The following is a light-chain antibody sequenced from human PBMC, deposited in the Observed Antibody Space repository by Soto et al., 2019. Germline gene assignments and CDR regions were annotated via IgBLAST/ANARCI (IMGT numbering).Light chain of an antibody. CDR3: QQSYSYPIT. CDR2: AAS. V-gene: IGKV1-39*01. CDR1: QTISRY. Sequence: ASVGDRLTITCRASQTISRYLNWYQHKPGKAPKVLIYAASNLQSGVPSRFGGSGSGTDFTLTISSLQPEDFATYYCQQSYSYPITFGQGTRLEIK. J-gene: IGKJ5*01.